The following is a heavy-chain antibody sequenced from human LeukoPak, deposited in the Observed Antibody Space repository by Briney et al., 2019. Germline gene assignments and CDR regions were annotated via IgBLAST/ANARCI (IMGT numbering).Heavy chain of an antibody. V-gene: IGHV3-30*02. CDR2: IWYGGSNK. J-gene: IGHJ3*02. CDR1: GFTFSSHG. CDR3: RLAFVEASGGPIQDSFDI. D-gene: IGHD3-3*02. Sequence: GGSLRLSCAASGFTFSSHGMHWVRQAPGKGLEWVAIIWYGGSNKYYADSVRGRFTISRDNSKSTLFLQMNSLRPEDTAVYYCRLAFVEASGGPIQDSFDIWGQGTMVTVSS.